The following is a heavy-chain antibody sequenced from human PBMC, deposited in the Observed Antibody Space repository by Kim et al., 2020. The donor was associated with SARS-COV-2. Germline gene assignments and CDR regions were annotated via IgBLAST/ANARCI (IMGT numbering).Heavy chain of an antibody. V-gene: IGHV4-31*03. CDR3: AREDRGITGTQFDY. CDR1: GGSISSGGYY. J-gene: IGHJ4*02. D-gene: IGHD1-7*01. Sequence: SETLSLTCTVSGGSISSGGYYWSWIRQHPGKGLEWIGYIYYSGSTYYNPSLKSRVTISVDTSKNQFSLKLSSVTAADTAVYYCAREDRGITGTQFDYWGQGTLVTVSS. CDR2: IYYSGST.